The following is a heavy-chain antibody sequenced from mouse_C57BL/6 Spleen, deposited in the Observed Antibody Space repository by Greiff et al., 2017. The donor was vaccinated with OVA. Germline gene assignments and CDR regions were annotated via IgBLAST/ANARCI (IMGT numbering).Heavy chain of an antibody. CDR2: IGGGGST. CDR1: GFSLTSSG. V-gene: IGHV2-9*01. J-gene: IGHJ3*01. D-gene: IGHD2-3*01. Sequence: VQLKESGPGLVAPSQSLSITCTVSGFSLTSSGVDWVRQPPGKGLEWLGVIGGGGSTNYNSALMSRLSISKDNSKSQVFLKMNSLQTDDTAMYYCAKHREDGGFAYWGQGTLVTVSA. CDR3: AKHREDGGFAY.